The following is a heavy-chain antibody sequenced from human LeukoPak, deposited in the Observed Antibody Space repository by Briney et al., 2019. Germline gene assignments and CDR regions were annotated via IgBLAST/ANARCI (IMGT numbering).Heavy chain of an antibody. CDR3: ARQGAHIDY. CDR1: GGSIGSSSYY. CDR2: IFYSGTT. J-gene: IGHJ4*02. V-gene: IGHV4-39*01. D-gene: IGHD1-26*01. Sequence: PSETLSLTCTVSGGSIGSSSYYWGWIRQPPGKGLEWIGSIFYSGTTYYNPSLKSRVTISVDTSKNQFSLKLSSVTAADTAVYYCARQGAHIDYWGQGILVAVSS.